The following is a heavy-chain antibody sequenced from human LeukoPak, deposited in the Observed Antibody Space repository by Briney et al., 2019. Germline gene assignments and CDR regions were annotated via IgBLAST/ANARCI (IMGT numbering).Heavy chain of an antibody. V-gene: IGHV3-23*01. D-gene: IGHD6-19*01. J-gene: IGHJ4*02. CDR2: ISGSGGST. CDR3: ASPYSSGWWTFDY. Sequence: PGGSLRLSCAASGFTFSSYAMSWVRQAPGKGLEWVSAISGSGGSTYYADSVKGRFTISRDNSKNTLYLQMNSLRAEDTAVYYCASPYSSGWWTFDYWGQGTLVTVSS. CDR1: GFTFSSYA.